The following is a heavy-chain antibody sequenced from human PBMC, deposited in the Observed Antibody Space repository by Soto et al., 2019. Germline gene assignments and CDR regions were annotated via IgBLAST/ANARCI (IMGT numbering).Heavy chain of an antibody. CDR3: ARGKRGDYGSGSYKFDY. D-gene: IGHD3-10*01. J-gene: IGHJ4*02. CDR2: INHSGST. CDR1: GGSFSGYY. V-gene: IGHV4-34*01. Sequence: SETLSLTCAVYGGSFSGYYWSWIRQPPGKGLEWIGEINHSGSTNYNPSLKSRVTISVDTSKNQFSLKLSSVTAADTAVYYCARGKRGDYGSGSYKFDYWGQGTLVTVSS.